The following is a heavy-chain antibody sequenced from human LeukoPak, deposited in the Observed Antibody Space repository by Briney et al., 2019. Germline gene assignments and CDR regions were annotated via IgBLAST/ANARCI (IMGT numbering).Heavy chain of an antibody. CDR2: IYYSGST. CDR3: ARGMIDGNSYFDY. CDR1: GGSSSSYY. V-gene: IGHV4-59*01. D-gene: IGHD4-23*01. Sequence: SETLSLTCTVSGGSSSSYYWSWIRQPPGKGLEWIGYIYYSGSTNYNPSLKSRVTISVDTSKNQFSLKLSSVTAADTAVYYCARGMIDGNSYFDYWGQGTLVTVSS. J-gene: IGHJ4*02.